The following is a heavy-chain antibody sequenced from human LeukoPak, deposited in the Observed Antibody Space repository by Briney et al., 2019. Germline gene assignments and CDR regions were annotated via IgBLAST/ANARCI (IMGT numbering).Heavy chain of an antibody. D-gene: IGHD3-22*01. J-gene: IGHJ4*02. Sequence: GGSLRLSCAASGFTFSSYAMHWVRQAPGKGLEWVGRIKSKTDGGTTDYAAPVKGRFTISRDDSKNTLYLQMNSLKTEDTAVYYCTTAFPPYYDSSGYPWWGQGTLVTVSS. V-gene: IGHV3-15*01. CDR1: GFTFSSYA. CDR3: TTAFPPYYDSSGYPW. CDR2: IKSKTDGGTT.